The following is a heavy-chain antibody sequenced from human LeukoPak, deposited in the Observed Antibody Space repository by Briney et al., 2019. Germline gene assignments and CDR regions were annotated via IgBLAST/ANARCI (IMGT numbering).Heavy chain of an antibody. Sequence: SETLSLTCTVSGGSISSYYWSWIRQPAGKGLEWIGRIYTSGSTYYNPSLKSRVTISVDTSKNQFSLKLSSVTAADTAVYYCARVGIVVVDGPMDVWGKGTTVTVSS. CDR2: IYTSGST. CDR1: GGSISSYY. V-gene: IGHV4-4*07. D-gene: IGHD2-15*01. J-gene: IGHJ6*04. CDR3: ARVGIVVVDGPMDV.